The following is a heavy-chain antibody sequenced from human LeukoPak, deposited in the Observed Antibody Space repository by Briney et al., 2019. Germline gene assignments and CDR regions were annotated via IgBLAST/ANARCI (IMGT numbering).Heavy chain of an antibody. CDR1: GYTFTSYA. CDR2: INAGNGNT. CDR3: ATGFGGSANTPLFDP. Sequence: ASVKVSCKASGYTFTSYAMHWVRQAPGQRLEWMGWINAGNGNTKYSQKFQGRVTITRDTSASTAYMELSSLRSEDTAVYYCATGFGGSANTPLFDPWGQGTLVTVSS. D-gene: IGHD2-15*01. J-gene: IGHJ5*02. V-gene: IGHV1-3*01.